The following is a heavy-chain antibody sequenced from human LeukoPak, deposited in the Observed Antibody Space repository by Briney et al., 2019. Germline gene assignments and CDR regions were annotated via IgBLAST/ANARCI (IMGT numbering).Heavy chain of an antibody. CDR2: IIPIFGTA. D-gene: IGHD3-3*01. CDR1: GGTFSSYA. J-gene: IGHJ6*03. Sequence: PAASVKVSCKASGGTFSSYAISWVRQAPGQGLEWMGGIIPIFGTANYAQKFQGRVTITADKSTSTAYMELSSLRSEDTAVYYCARGQRRAIFGVVNNPGDYYYMDVWGKGTTVTVSS. V-gene: IGHV1-69*06. CDR3: ARGQRRAIFGVVNNPGDYYYMDV.